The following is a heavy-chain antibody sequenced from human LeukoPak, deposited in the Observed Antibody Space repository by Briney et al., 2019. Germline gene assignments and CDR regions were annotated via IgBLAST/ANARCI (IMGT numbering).Heavy chain of an antibody. D-gene: IGHD1-26*01. J-gene: IGHJ6*03. CDR3: ARVFGSYTYYYYMDV. CDR1: GFTFSSYS. CDR2: ISSSSSTI. V-gene: IGHV3-48*04. Sequence: GESLRLSCAASGFTFSSYSMNWVRQAPGKGLEWVSYISSSSSTIYYADSVKGRFTISRDNAKNSLYLQMNRLRAEDTAVYYCARVFGSYTYYYYMDVWGKGTTVTVSS.